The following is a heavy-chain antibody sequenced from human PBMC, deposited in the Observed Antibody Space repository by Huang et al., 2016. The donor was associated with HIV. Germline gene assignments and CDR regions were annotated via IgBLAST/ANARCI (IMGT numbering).Heavy chain of an antibody. Sequence: QVQLVQSGAEVKNPGASVRVSCKASGYTCTDSNIPWGRQAPGQGLEWMGWINPKSGGTIYAQRFQGRITRTRDTTISTVHMDRRRIQSDDTAVYFCARDWSFGSSTSPADWGQGTLVTVSS. CDR2: INPKSGGT. CDR1: GYTCTDSN. J-gene: IGHJ4*02. CDR3: ARDWSFGSSTSPAD. D-gene: IGHD6-6*01. V-gene: IGHV1-2*02.